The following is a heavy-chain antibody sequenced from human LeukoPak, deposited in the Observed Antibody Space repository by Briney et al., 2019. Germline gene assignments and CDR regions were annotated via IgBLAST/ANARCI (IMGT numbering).Heavy chain of an antibody. CDR1: GFTFSSYA. D-gene: IGHD2-2*01. CDR3: ARDLVVVPAGAFDI. J-gene: IGHJ3*02. Sequence: GRSLRLSCAASGFTFSSYAMHWVRQAPGKGLEWVAVISYDGSNKYYADSVKGRFTISRDNSKNTLYLQMNSLRAEDTAVYYCARDLVVVPAGAFDIWGQGTMVTVSS. CDR2: ISYDGSNK. V-gene: IGHV3-30-3*01.